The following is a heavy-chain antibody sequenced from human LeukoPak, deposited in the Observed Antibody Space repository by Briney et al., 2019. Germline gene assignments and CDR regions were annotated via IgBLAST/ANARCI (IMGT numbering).Heavy chain of an antibody. CDR3: ARDGYCSSTSCYPGAAS. Sequence: PGGSLRLSCAASGFTFSSYSMNWVRQAPGKGLEWVSPISSSSSYIYYADSVKGRFTIPRDNAKNSLYLQMNSLRAEDTAVYYCARDGYCSSTSCYPGAASWGQGTLVTVSS. CDR2: ISSSSSYI. J-gene: IGHJ5*02. CDR1: GFTFSSYS. D-gene: IGHD2-2*03. V-gene: IGHV3-21*01.